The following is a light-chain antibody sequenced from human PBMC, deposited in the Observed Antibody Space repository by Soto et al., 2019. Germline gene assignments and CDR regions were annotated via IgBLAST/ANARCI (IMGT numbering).Light chain of an antibody. V-gene: IGKV3-15*01. Sequence: EIVMTQSPATLSVSPGERATLSCRASHSVNSNLAWYQHRPGQAPRLLISGASTRATGVPARFSGSGSETEFTLTISSLQSEDFAVYYCQQYNNWWTFGQGTKVEIK. CDR2: GAS. CDR3: QQYNNWWT. J-gene: IGKJ1*01. CDR1: HSVNSN.